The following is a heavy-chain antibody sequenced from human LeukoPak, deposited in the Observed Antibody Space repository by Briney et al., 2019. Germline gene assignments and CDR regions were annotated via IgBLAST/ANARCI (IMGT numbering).Heavy chain of an antibody. CDR3: ARVPWGSGYYNNWFDP. CDR1: GGSISSGGYS. Sequence: KPSETLSLTCTVSGGSISSGGYSWSWIRQHPGKGLEWIGYIYYSGSTYYNPSLKSRVTISVDTSKNQFSLKLSSVTAADTAVYYCARVPWGSGYYNNWFDPWGQGTLVTVSS. CDR2: IYYSGST. V-gene: IGHV4-31*03. J-gene: IGHJ5*02. D-gene: IGHD3-3*01.